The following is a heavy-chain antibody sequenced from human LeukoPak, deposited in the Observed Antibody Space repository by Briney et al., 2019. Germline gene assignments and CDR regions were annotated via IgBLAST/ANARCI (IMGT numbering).Heavy chain of an antibody. D-gene: IGHD3-9*01. CDR3: ARDVYYDILTGYYLEAHFFDY. CDR1: GFTFSSYS. CDR2: ISSSGSTI. Sequence: GGSLRLSCAASGFTFSSYSMHWVRQAPGKGLEWVSYISSSGSTIYYADSVKGRFTISRDNAKNSLYLQMNSLRAEDTAVYYCARDVYYDILTGYYLEAHFFDYWGQGTLVTVSS. V-gene: IGHV3-48*04. J-gene: IGHJ4*02.